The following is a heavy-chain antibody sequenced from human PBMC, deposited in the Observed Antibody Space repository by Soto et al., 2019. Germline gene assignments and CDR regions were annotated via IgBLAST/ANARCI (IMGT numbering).Heavy chain of an antibody. CDR3: ARGYGSNFDY. D-gene: IGHD6-19*01. Sequence: QVQLQQWGAGLLKPSETLSLTCAVFGGSFSSYYWNWIRQPPGKGLEWIGEINHSGSTNYNPSLKSRVTISVDTSKNQFSLKLSSVTAADTAVYYCARGYGSNFDYWGQGTLVTVSS. J-gene: IGHJ4*02. CDR1: GGSFSSYY. CDR2: INHSGST. V-gene: IGHV4-34*01.